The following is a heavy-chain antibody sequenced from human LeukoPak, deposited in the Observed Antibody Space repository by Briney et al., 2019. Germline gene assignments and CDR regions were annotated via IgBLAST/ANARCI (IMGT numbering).Heavy chain of an antibody. D-gene: IGHD7-27*01. J-gene: IGHJ4*02. Sequence: HPGRSLRLSCAASGFTFSSYGMHWVSQAPGKGLEWVAVIWYDGSNKYYADSVKGRFTISRDNSKNTLYLQMNSLRAEDTAVYYCAKEDLGYYFDYWGQGTLVTVSS. CDR3: AKEDLGYYFDY. V-gene: IGHV3-33*06. CDR1: GFTFSSYG. CDR2: IWYDGSNK.